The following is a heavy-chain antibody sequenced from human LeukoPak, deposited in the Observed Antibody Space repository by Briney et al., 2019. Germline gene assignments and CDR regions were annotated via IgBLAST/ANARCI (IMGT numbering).Heavy chain of an antibody. Sequence: GGSLRLSCAASGFTFSSYWMHWVRQAPGKGLVWVSRINSDGSSTSYADSVKGRFTISRDNAKNTLYLQMNSLRAEDTAVYYCARAGEEWFGGLGFDYWGQGTLVTVSS. D-gene: IGHD3-10*01. CDR3: ARAGEEWFGGLGFDY. J-gene: IGHJ4*02. CDR2: INSDGSST. V-gene: IGHV3-74*01. CDR1: GFTFSSYW.